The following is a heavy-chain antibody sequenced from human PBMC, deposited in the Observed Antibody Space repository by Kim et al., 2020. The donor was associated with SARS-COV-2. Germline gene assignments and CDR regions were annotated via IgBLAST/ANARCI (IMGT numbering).Heavy chain of an antibody. CDR3: ATEQLGDTTVLGRFDP. V-gene: IGHV1-24*01. CDR2: FDPEDGET. J-gene: IGHJ5*02. CDR1: GYTLTELS. Sequence: ASVKVSCKVSGYTLTELSMHWVRQAPGKGLEWMGGFDPEDGETIYAQKFQGRVTMTEDTSTDTAYMELSSLRSEDTAVYYCATEQLGDTTVLGRFDPWGQGTLVTVSS. D-gene: IGHD1-1*01.